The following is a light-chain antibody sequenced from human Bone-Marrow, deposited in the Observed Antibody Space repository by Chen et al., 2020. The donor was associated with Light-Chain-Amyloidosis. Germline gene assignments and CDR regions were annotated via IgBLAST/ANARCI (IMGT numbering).Light chain of an antibody. Sequence: SYVLTQPSSVSVAPGQTATIACGGNNIGSPNVHWYQQTPGQAPLLVVYDDSDRPSGIPARLSGSKSGTTATLTISRVEAGDEADYYCQVWDRSSDRPVFGGGTKLTVL. CDR3: QVWDRSSDRPV. V-gene: IGLV3-21*02. J-gene: IGLJ3*02. CDR1: NIGSPN. CDR2: DDS.